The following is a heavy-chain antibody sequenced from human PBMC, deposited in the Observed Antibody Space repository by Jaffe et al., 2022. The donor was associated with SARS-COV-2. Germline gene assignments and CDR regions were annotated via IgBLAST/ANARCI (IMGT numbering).Heavy chain of an antibody. CDR2: IYYSGST. D-gene: IGHD2-2*01. CDR1: GGSISSSSYY. CDR3: AREDIVVVPAATNYYGMDV. J-gene: IGHJ6*02. Sequence: QLQLQESGPGLVKPSETLSLTCTVSGGSISSSSYYWGWIRQPPGKGLEWIGSIYYSGSTYYNPSLKSRVTISVDTSKNQFSLKLSSVTAADTAVYYCAREDIVVVPAATNYYGMDVWGQGTTVTVSS. V-gene: IGHV4-39*01.